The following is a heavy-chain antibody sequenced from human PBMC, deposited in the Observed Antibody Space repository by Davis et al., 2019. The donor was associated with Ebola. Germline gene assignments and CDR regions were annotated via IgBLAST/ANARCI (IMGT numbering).Heavy chain of an antibody. CDR1: GFTFSGSA. CDR2: IRSKANSYAT. CDR3: TYGMDV. J-gene: IGHJ6*02. V-gene: IGHV3-73*01. Sequence: GESLKISCAASGFTFSGSAIHWVRQASGKGLEWVGRIRSKANSYATAYAASVKGRFTISRDDSKNTAYLQMNSLKTEDTAVYYCTYGMDVWGQGTTVTVSS.